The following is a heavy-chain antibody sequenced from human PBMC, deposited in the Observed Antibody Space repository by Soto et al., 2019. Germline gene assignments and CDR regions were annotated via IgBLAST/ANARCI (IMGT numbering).Heavy chain of an antibody. D-gene: IGHD2-2*01. J-gene: IGHJ6*02. CDR3: ASMPRHSIGGMDV. CDR1: GVSTSTVTYH. Sequence: DDLSPTYTVSGVSTSTVTYHCVWRRQPPGKGLEWIGSIYYSGSTYYNPSLKSRVTISVDTSKNQFSLKLSSVTAADTAVYYCASMPRHSIGGMDVWGQGTTVS. CDR2: IYYSGST. V-gene: IGHV4-39*01.